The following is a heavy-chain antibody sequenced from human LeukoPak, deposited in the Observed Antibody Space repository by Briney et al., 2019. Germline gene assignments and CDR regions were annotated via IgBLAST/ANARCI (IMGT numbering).Heavy chain of an antibody. V-gene: IGHV3-74*01. J-gene: IGHJ6*04. CDR2: INSDGSST. CDR1: GFTFSSYW. D-gene: IGHD3-10*02. Sequence: GGSLRLSCAASGFTFSSYWMHWVRQAPGKGLVWVSRINSDGSSTSYADSVKGRFTISRDNTKNSLYLQMNSLRAEDTAVYYCAELGITMIGGVWGKGTTVTISS. CDR3: AELGITMIGGV.